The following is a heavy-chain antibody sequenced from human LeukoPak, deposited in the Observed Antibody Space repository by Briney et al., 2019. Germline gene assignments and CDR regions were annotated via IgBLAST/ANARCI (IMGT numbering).Heavy chain of an antibody. CDR3: ARGHLRITIFGVVTPSYFDY. D-gene: IGHD3-3*01. CDR1: GYTFTGYY. J-gene: IGHJ4*02. V-gene: IGHV1-2*02. CDR2: INPNSGGT. Sequence: ASVKVSCKASGYTFTGYYMHWVRQAPGQGLEWMGWINPNSGGTNYAQKFQGRVTMTWDTSISTAYMELSRLRSDDTAVYYCARGHLRITIFGVVTPSYFDYWGQGTLVTVSS.